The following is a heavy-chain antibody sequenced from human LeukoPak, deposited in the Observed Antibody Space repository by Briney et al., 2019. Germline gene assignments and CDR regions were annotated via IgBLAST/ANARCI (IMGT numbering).Heavy chain of an antibody. D-gene: IGHD1-26*01. V-gene: IGHV3-23*01. CDR1: GFTFSSYA. J-gene: IGHJ3*02. Sequence: PGGSLRLSCAASGFTFSSYAMSWVRQAPGKGLECVSTMSGSGSITTYADSVKGRFIISRDNSKNTLYLQMNSLRAEDTAIYYCAKGPWDLPHAFDIWGLGTMVTVSS. CDR2: MSGSGSIT. CDR3: AKGPWDLPHAFDI.